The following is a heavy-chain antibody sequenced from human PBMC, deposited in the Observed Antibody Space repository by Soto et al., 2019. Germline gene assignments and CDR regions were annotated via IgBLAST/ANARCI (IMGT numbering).Heavy chain of an antibody. J-gene: IGHJ4*02. CDR3: ARERYDYIWGSYWFDY. CDR2: MNPNSGNT. Sequence: GPSVKVSCKASGYTFTSYDINWVRQATGQGLEWMGWMNPNSGNTGYAQKFQGRVTMTRNTSISTAYMELSSLRSEDTAVYYCARERYDYIWGSYWFDYWGQGTLVNVS. V-gene: IGHV1-8*01. CDR1: GYTFTSYD. D-gene: IGHD3-16*01.